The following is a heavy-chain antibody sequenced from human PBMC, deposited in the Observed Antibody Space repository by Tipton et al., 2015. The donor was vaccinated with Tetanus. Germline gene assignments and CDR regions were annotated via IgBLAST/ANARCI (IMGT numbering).Heavy chain of an antibody. CDR1: AVWSSRYF. CDR2: IRGSGGHI. J-gene: IGHJ5*02. V-gene: IGHV3-21*04. CDR3: AKDPASRGWFDP. Sequence: AAGAVWSSRYFWNWVRQYPGKGLEWVSSIRGSGGHIYYADSVKGRFTISRDNAKNSLYLQMNSLRDEDTAVYYCAKDPASRGWFDPWGQGTLVSVSS.